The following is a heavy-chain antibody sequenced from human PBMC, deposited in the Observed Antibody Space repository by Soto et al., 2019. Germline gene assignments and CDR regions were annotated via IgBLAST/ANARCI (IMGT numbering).Heavy chain of an antibody. J-gene: IGHJ6*02. Sequence: GGSLRLSCAASGFTFSSYAMHWVRQAPGKGLERMAVISYDGSNKYYADSVKGRFTISRDNSKNTLYLQMNSLRAEDTAVYYCARAPRGYDFWSGYPYYYYYYGMDVWGQGTTVTVSS. V-gene: IGHV3-30-3*01. CDR2: ISYDGSNK. D-gene: IGHD3-3*01. CDR1: GFTFSSYA. CDR3: ARAPRGYDFWSGYPYYYYYYGMDV.